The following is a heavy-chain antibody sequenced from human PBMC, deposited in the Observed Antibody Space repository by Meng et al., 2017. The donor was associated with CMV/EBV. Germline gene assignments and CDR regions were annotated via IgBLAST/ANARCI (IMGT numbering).Heavy chain of an antibody. J-gene: IGHJ4*02. CDR2: INTNTGNP. CDR1: GYTFTSYA. Sequence: ASVKVSCKASGYTFTSYAMNWVRQAPGQGLEWMGWINTNTGNPTYAQGFTGRFVFSLDTSVSTAYLQICSLKAEDTAVYYCASRTAVAEFDYWGQGTLVTVSS. CDR3: ASRTAVAEFDY. D-gene: IGHD6-19*01. V-gene: IGHV7-4-1*01.